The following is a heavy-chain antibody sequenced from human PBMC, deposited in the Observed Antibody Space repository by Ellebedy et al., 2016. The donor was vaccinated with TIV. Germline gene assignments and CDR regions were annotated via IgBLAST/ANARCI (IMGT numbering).Heavy chain of an antibody. CDR3: ARAVDTAIVINY. CDR2: IYSSGNT. D-gene: IGHD5-18*01. J-gene: IGHJ4*02. Sequence: SETLSLTCTVFGGPINSGAYYWSWIRQPPGKVLEWIGYIYSSGNTYYNPSLKSQVTISLDTSKNQFSLKLSSVTAADSAVYYCARAVDTAIVINYWGQGTLVIVSS. V-gene: IGHV4-30-4*01. CDR1: GGPINSGAYY.